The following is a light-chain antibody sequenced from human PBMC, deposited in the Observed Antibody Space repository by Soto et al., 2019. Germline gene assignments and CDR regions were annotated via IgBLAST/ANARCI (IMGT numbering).Light chain of an antibody. V-gene: IGKV3-15*01. Sequence: EIVMTQSPATLSVSPGERATLSFRSSQSLNDNLAWYQQKPGQAPRLLIYRASTRATGVPARFSASGSGTEFTLTISSLQSEDSAVYYCHQYSNWPPWTFGPGTKVDIK. CDR2: RAS. J-gene: IGKJ1*01. CDR3: HQYSNWPPWT. CDR1: QSLNDN.